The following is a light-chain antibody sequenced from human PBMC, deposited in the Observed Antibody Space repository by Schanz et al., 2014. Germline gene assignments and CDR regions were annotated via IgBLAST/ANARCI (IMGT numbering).Light chain of an antibody. J-gene: IGLJ3*02. Sequence: QSALTQPASVSGSPGQSITISCTATSSDVGRYNLVSWYQQHPGKAPKLMIYEVSQRPSGVPDRFSGSESGNTASLTVSGLQAEDEAEYYCSSNVGSNNFQFGGGTKVTVL. CDR1: SSDVGRYNL. V-gene: IGLV2-8*01. CDR2: EVS. CDR3: SSNVGSNNFQ.